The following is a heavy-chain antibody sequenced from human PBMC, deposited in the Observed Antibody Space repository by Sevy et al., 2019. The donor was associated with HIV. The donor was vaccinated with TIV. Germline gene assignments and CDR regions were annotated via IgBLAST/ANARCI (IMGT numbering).Heavy chain of an antibody. J-gene: IGHJ4*02. CDR1: GFTFDDYA. D-gene: IGHD5-12*01. CDR2: ITRNSYEAYGGTT. V-gene: IGHV3-49*03. CDR3: TRGLATADTPEYYFDY. Sequence: GGSLRLSCTTSGFTFDDYAMSWFRQAPGKGLEWVAFITRNSYEAYGGTTDYAASVKGRFIISRDDSKSIAHLLMNSLKTEDTAVYYCTRGLATADTPEYYFDYWGQGTLVTVSS.